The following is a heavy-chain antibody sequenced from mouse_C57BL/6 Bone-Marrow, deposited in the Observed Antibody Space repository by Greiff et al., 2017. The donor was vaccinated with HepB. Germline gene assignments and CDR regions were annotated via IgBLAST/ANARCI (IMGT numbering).Heavy chain of an antibody. V-gene: IGHV1-52*01. D-gene: IGHD2-2*01. CDR2: IDPSDSET. Sequence: QVQLKQPGAELVRPGSSVKLSCKASGYTFTSYWMHWVKQRPIQGLEWIGNIDPSDSETHYNQKFKDKAPLTVDKSSSTAYMQLSSLTSEDSAVYYCARGYDPAWFAYWGQGTLVTVSA. J-gene: IGHJ3*01. CDR1: GYTFTSYW. CDR3: ARGYDPAWFAY.